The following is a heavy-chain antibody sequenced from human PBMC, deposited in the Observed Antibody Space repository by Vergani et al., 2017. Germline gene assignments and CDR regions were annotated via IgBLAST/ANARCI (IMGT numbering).Heavy chain of an antibody. CDR1: GFDFSQAW. CDR2: SKPKTEGGTT. V-gene: IGHV3-15*05. Sequence: EVQLVESGGGVVRPGGSLRLSCAASGFDFSQAWMNWVRQSPGKGLEYIGLSKPKTEGGTTHYNAAMKGRVTISRDDSKSVLFLEMTNLAPEDTAVYYCWDTNYANSWDFWGQGSLVTVSS. J-gene: IGHJ4*02. D-gene: IGHD2-8*01. CDR3: WDTNYANSWDF.